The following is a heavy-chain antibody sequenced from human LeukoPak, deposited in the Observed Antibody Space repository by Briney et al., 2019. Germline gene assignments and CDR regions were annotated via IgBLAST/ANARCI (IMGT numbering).Heavy chain of an antibody. CDR1: GGSISSGGYY. CDR3: ARDTYYYDSSGYYYFDY. V-gene: IGHV4-31*03. CDR2: IYYSGST. J-gene: IGHJ4*02. Sequence: SQTLSLTCTVSGGSISSGGYYWSWIRQHPAKGLEWIGDIYYSGSTYYNPSRKSRVTISVVTSKNQFSLKLSSVTAADTAVYYCARDTYYYDSSGYYYFDYWGQGTLVTVSS. D-gene: IGHD3-22*01.